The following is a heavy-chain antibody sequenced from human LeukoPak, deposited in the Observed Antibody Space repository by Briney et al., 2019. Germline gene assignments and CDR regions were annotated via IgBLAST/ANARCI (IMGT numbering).Heavy chain of an antibody. J-gene: IGHJ5*02. CDR2: ISGSGGST. CDR1: GFTFSSYA. V-gene: IGHV3-23*01. Sequence: GGSLRLSCAASGFTFSSYAMSWVRQAPGKGLEWVSAISGSGGSTYYADSVKGRFTISRDNSKNTLYLQMNSLRAEDTAVYYCAKGGTDTMVRGVFRLGFDPWGQGTLVTVSS. D-gene: IGHD3-10*01. CDR3: AKGGTDTMVRGVFRLGFDP.